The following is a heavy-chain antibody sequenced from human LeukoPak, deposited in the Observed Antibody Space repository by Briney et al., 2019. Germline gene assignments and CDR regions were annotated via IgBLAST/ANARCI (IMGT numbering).Heavy chain of an antibody. Sequence: SVKVSCKASGGTFSSYAISWVRQAPGQGLEWMGGIIPIFGTANYAQKFQGRVTITADKSTSTAYMELSSLRFEDTAVYYCARSYSGYRDYYYYYMDVWGKGTTVTVSS. CDR1: GGTFSSYA. D-gene: IGHD5-12*01. V-gene: IGHV1-69*06. J-gene: IGHJ6*03. CDR3: ARSYSGYRDYYYYYMDV. CDR2: IIPIFGTA.